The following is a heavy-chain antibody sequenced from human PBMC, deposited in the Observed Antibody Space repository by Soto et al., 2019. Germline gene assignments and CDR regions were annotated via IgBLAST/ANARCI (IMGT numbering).Heavy chain of an antibody. J-gene: IGHJ4*02. CDR3: AKVRDTTMDMNFDY. D-gene: IGHD5-18*01. V-gene: IGHV3-23*01. CDR1: GFTFSSYA. Sequence: EVQLLESEGGLVQPGGSLRLSCAASGFTFSSYAMNWVRQAPGKGLEWVSTFDNSDGRTYYSDSVKGRFTISRDNSKNTLFLQMNSLRPEDTAVYYCAKVRDTTMDMNFDYWGQGTLVTVSS. CDR2: FDNSDGRT.